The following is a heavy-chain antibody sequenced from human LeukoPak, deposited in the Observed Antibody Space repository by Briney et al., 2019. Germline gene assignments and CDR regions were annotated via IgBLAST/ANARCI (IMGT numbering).Heavy chain of an antibody. D-gene: IGHD3-10*01. CDR3: ARYFGGYYGSGSYLGYNWFDP. CDR2: IYYSGST. V-gene: IGHV4-59*08. J-gene: IGHJ5*02. CDR1: GGSIGSYY. Sequence: SETLSLTCTVSGGSIGSYYWSWIRQPPGKGLEWIGYIYYSGSTNYNPSLKSRVTISVDTSKNQFSLKLSSVTAADTAVYYCARYFGGYYGSGSYLGYNWFDPWGQGTLVTVSS.